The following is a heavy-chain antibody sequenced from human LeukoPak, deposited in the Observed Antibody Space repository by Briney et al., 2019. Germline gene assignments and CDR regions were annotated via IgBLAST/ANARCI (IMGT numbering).Heavy chain of an antibody. D-gene: IGHD3-22*01. CDR1: GGSISSGGYS. CDR2: IYYSGST. Sequence: PSETLSLTCTVSGGSISSGGYSWSWIRQHPGKGLEWIGYIYYSGSTYYNPSLKSRVTISVDTSKNQFSLKLSSVTAADTAVYYCASYDSSGYYYWTWGQGTLVTVSS. J-gene: IGHJ1*01. CDR3: ASYDSSGYYYWT. V-gene: IGHV4-31*03.